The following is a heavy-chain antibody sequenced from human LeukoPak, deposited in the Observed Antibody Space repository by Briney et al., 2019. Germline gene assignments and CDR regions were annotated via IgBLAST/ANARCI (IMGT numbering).Heavy chain of an antibody. V-gene: IGHV3-11*01. J-gene: IGHJ4*02. CDR3: ARRRDYFDY. CDR2: ISSSGGNI. Sequence: PGGSLRLSCVVSEFDLSDYYMSWIRQAPGKGLEWISYISSSGGNIYFADSVKGRFTMSRDNARGSLYLQMNSLRADDTAIYYCARRRDYFDYWGQGTLVTVSP. CDR1: EFDLSDYY.